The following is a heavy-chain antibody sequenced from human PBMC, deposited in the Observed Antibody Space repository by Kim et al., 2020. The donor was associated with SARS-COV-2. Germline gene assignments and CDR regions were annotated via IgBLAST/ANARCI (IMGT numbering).Heavy chain of an antibody. D-gene: IGHD3-22*01. V-gene: IGHV1-69*13. Sequence: SVKVSCKASGGTFSSYAISWVRQAPGQGLEWMGGIIPMFGTANYAQKFQGRVTITADEATSTAYMELSSLRSEDTAVYYCARGDYYYESSGYYPPDGFDYWGQGTGSPSPQ. J-gene: IGHJ4*02. CDR3: ARGDYYYESSGYYPPDGFDY. CDR2: IIPMFGTA. CDR1: GGTFSSYA.